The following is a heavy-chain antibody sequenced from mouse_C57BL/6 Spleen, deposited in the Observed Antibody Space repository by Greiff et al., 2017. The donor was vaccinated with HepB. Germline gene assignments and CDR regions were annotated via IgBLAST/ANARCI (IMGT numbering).Heavy chain of an antibody. CDR3: TSGYGSSDRAWLAY. Sequence: EVKLVESGEGLVKPGGSLKLSCAASGFPFSSYAMSWVRQTPEKRLEWVAYISSGGDYIYYADTVKGRFTISRDNARNTLYLQMSRLKSEDTAMYYWTSGYGSSDRAWLAYWGQGTLVTVSA. V-gene: IGHV5-9-1*02. CDR2: ISSGGDYI. CDR1: GFPFSSYA. J-gene: IGHJ3*01. D-gene: IGHD1-1*01.